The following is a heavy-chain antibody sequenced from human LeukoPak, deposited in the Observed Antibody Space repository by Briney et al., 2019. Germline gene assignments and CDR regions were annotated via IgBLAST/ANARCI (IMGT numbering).Heavy chain of an antibody. J-gene: IGHJ3*02. V-gene: IGHV3-21*04. CDR2: ITSSSSYI. CDR3: AKDVPYYYGSGSPEDAFDI. Sequence: GESLRLSCAASGFSFSTYNMNWVRQAPGKGLEWVSSITSSSSYIYYADSVKGRFTISRDNSKNTLYLQMNSLRAEDTAVYYCAKDVPYYYGSGSPEDAFDIWGQGTMVTVSS. D-gene: IGHD3-10*01. CDR1: GFSFSTYN.